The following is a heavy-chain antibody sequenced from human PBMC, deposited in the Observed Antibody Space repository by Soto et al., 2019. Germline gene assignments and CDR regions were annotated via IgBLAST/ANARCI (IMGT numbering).Heavy chain of an antibody. CDR2: IYFGGTT. Sequence: SETLSLTCTVSGGSITRCYWYWFRQPPGKGLEWIGYIYFGGTTKYNPSLKSRVSMSVDTSKNQFSLKLTSVTAADTAVYYCARIGGFFQALDSWGQGTLVTVSS. CDR3: ARIGGFFQALDS. CDR1: GGSITRCY. D-gene: IGHD2-15*01. J-gene: IGHJ4*02. V-gene: IGHV4-59*08.